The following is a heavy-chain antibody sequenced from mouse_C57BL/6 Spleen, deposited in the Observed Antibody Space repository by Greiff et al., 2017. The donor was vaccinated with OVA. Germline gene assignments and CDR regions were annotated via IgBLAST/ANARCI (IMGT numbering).Heavy chain of an antibody. CDR2: ISDGGSYT. Sequence: EVNVVESGGGLVKPGGSLKLSCAASGFTFSSYAMSWVRQTPEKRLEWVATISDGGSYTYYPDNVKGRFTISRDNAKNNLYLQMSHLKSEDTAMYYCARDREIYDGYYGMFAYWGQGTLVTVSA. V-gene: IGHV5-4*01. CDR3: ARDREIYDGYYGMFAY. J-gene: IGHJ3*01. CDR1: GFTFSSYA. D-gene: IGHD2-3*01.